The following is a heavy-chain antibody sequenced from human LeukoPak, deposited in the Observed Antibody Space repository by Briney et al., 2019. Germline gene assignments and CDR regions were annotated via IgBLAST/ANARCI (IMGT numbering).Heavy chain of an antibody. J-gene: IGHJ4*02. V-gene: IGHV3-30*02. CDR3: AKDGNSGYDFHFFDY. D-gene: IGHD5-12*01. CDR1: GFTFSSYG. Sequence: GGSLRLSCAASGFTFSSYGMHWVRQAPGKGLEWVAFIRYDGSNKYYADSVKGRFTISRDNSKNTLYLQMNSLRAEDTAVYYCAKDGNSGYDFHFFDYWGQGTLVTVSS. CDR2: IRYDGSNK.